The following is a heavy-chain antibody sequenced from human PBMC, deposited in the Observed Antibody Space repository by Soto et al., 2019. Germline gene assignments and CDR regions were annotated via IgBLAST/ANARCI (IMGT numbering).Heavy chain of an antibody. CDR3: VREGTYGRRYYDD. V-gene: IGHV3-66*01. CDR1: GFSVSDNY. J-gene: IGHJ4*02. CDR2: IYSGGNT. D-gene: IGHD2-8*01. Sequence: GGSLRLSCAASGFSVSDNYMAWVRRAPGKGLEWISAIYSGGNTYYADSVQGRFTISRDDSKNTLYLQLNSLRAEDTSIYYCVREGTYGRRYYDDWGQGTLVTVSS.